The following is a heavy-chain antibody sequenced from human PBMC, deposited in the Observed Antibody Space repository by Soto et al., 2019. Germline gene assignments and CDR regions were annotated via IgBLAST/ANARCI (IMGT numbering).Heavy chain of an antibody. J-gene: IGHJ6*03. CDR3: AKGNFAYYYYYMDV. CDR2: ISWNSGDI. V-gene: IGHV3-9*01. CDR1: GFTFDDYA. Sequence: EVQLVESGGGLVHPRRSLRLSCAASGFTFDDYAMHWVRQAPGKGLEWVSSISWNSGDIGYADSVKGRFTISRDNAKNSLYLQMNSLRAEDTALFYCAKGNFAYYYYYMDVWGKGTTVTVSS.